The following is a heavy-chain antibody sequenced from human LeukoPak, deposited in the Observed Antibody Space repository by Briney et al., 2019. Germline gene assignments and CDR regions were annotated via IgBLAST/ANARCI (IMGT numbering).Heavy chain of an antibody. J-gene: IGHJ4*02. CDR3: ARSGGPIVV. V-gene: IGHV4-39*07. CDR2: IYYSGST. Sequence: SETLSLTCTVSGGSISSSSYYWGWIRQPPGKGLEWIGSIYYSGSTYYNPSLKSRVTISVDTSKNQFSLKLSSVTAADTAVYYCARSGGPIVVWGQGTLVTVSS. CDR1: GGSISSSSYY. D-gene: IGHD3-22*01.